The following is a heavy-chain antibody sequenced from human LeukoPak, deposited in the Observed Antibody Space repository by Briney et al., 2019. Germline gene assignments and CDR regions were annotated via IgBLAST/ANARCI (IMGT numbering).Heavy chain of an antibody. D-gene: IGHD2-15*01. CDR1: GFTFSSYA. CDR2: ISYDGSNK. Sequence: GGSLRLSCAASGFTFSSYAMHWVRQAPGKGLEWVAVISYDGSNKYYADSVKGRFTISRDNSKNTLYLQMNSLRAEDTAVYYCARPTDSYDAFDIWGQGTMVTVSS. V-gene: IGHV3-30-3*01. J-gene: IGHJ3*02. CDR3: ARPTDSYDAFDI.